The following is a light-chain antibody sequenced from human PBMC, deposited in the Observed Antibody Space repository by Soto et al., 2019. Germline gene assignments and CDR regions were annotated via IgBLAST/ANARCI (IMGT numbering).Light chain of an antibody. Sequence: EIVLTQSPGTLSLFPGERATLSCRASQSVSSYLAWHQQKPGQAPRLLIYDASNRATGIPARFSGSGSGTDFTLTISSLEPEDFAVYYCQQRSNWPPTFGGGTKVDIK. CDR2: DAS. CDR1: QSVSSY. V-gene: IGKV3-11*01. J-gene: IGKJ4*01. CDR3: QQRSNWPPT.